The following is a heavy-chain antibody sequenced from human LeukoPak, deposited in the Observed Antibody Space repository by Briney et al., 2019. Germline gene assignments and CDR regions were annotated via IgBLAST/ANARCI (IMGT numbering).Heavy chain of an antibody. J-gene: IGHJ4*02. CDR3: AKDIKVGAIPVFPDY. Sequence: PGGSLRLSRAASGFTFSSYGMHWVRQAPGKGLEWVAVISYDGSNKYYADSVKGRFTISRDNSKNTLYLQMNSLRAEDTAVYYCAKDIKVGAIPVFPDYWGQGTLVTVSS. D-gene: IGHD1-26*01. V-gene: IGHV3-30*18. CDR2: ISYDGSNK. CDR1: GFTFSSYG.